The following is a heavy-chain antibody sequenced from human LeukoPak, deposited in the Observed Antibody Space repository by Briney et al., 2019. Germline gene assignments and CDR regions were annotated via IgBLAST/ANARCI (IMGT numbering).Heavy chain of an antibody. V-gene: IGHV3-7*01. D-gene: IGHD5-12*01. CDR3: ARAKKWLRDAFDI. CDR2: IKKDGSDK. J-gene: IGHJ3*02. CDR1: GFTFSSYW. Sequence: PGGSLRLSCAASGFTFSSYWMNWVRQAPGKGLEWVANIKKDGSDKNYLGSVKGRFTISRDNAKNSLYVQMNSLRVEDTAVYYCARAKKWLRDAFDIWGQGTMVTVSS.